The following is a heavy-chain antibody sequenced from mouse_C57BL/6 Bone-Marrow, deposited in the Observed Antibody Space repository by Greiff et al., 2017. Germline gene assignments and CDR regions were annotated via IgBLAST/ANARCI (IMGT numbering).Heavy chain of an antibody. CDR1: GFTFSDFY. J-gene: IGHJ1*03. Sequence: EVKVVESGGGLVQSGRSLRLSCATSGFTFSDFYMEWVRQAPGKGLEWIAASRNKANDYTTEYSASVKGRFIVSRDTSQSILYLQMNALRAEDTAIYYWARDAWGVVANWYFDVWGTGTTVTVSS. V-gene: IGHV7-1*01. D-gene: IGHD1-1*01. CDR2: SRNKANDYTT. CDR3: ARDAWGVVANWYFDV.